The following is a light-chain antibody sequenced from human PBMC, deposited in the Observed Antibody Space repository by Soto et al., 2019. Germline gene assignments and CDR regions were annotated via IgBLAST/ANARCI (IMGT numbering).Light chain of an antibody. Sequence: EVVLNQSPATLSLSPGERVTLSCRASQSVSSYLAWYQQKPGQAPRLLIYDASNRATGIPARFSGSGSGADFTLTISSLEPEDFAVYYCQQRSNWPPWTFGQGTRWISN. J-gene: IGKJ1*01. CDR2: DAS. CDR1: QSVSSY. CDR3: QQRSNWPPWT. V-gene: IGKV3-11*01.